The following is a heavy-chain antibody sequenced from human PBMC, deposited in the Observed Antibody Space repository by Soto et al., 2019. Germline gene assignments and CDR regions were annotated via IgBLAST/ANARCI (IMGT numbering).Heavy chain of an antibody. Sequence: QVHLVESGGDVVQPGRSLRLSCAASGFTFSNYGMHWARQAPGKGLEWVAAIFYDGSNKYYADSVKGRFTISRDNSKNTLYLQMNSLRAEDTAVYYCAGGNYYFDYCGQGTLVTVSS. J-gene: IGHJ4*02. CDR1: GFTFSNYG. V-gene: IGHV3-33*01. CDR3: AGGNYYFDY. D-gene: IGHD1-26*01. CDR2: IFYDGSNK.